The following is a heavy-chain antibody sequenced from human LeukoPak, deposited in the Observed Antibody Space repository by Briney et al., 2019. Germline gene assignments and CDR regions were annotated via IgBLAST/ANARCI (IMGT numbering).Heavy chain of an antibody. Sequence: EASVKVSCKASGYTFTGYYMHWVRQATGQGLEWMGWMNPNSGNTGYAQKFQGRVTMTRNTSISTAYMELSSLRSEDTAVYYCARGSYSGYGWGQGTLVTVSS. J-gene: IGHJ4*02. CDR1: GYTFTGYY. D-gene: IGHD5-12*01. CDR3: ARGSYSGYG. CDR2: MNPNSGNT. V-gene: IGHV1-8*02.